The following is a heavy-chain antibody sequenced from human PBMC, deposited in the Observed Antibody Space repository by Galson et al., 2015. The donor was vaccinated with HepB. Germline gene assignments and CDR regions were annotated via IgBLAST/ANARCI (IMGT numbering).Heavy chain of an antibody. D-gene: IGHD3-3*01. Sequence: SLRLSCAASGFTFSRYGMHWVRQAPGKGLEWVAVISYDGSNKYYADSVKGRFTISRDNSKNTLYLQMNSLRAEDTAVYYCAKGVRITIFRDYMDVWGKGTTVTVSS. CDR1: GFTFSRYG. CDR3: AKGVRITIFRDYMDV. V-gene: IGHV3-30*18. CDR2: ISYDGSNK. J-gene: IGHJ6*03.